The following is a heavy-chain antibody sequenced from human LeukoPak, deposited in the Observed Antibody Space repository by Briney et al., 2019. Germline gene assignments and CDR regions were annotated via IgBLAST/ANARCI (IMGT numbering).Heavy chain of an antibody. Sequence: SETLSLTCTVSGGSISSYYWSWIRQPAGKGLEWIGRIYTSGSTDYNPSLKSRVTMSVDTSKNQFSLKLSSVTAADTAVYYCAREPAVSGYYGMDVWGQGTTVTVSS. CDR1: GGSISSYY. CDR2: IYTSGST. V-gene: IGHV4-4*07. D-gene: IGHD6-19*01. CDR3: AREPAVSGYYGMDV. J-gene: IGHJ6*02.